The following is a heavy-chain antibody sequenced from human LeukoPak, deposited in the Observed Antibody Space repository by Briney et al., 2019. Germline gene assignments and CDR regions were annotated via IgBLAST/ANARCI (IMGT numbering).Heavy chain of an antibody. CDR2: INQSGNT. CDR1: GGLLSGYY. CDR3: ARVGPRYCSGGSCYPANPKSTCFDY. J-gene: IGHJ4*02. V-gene: IGHV4-34*01. D-gene: IGHD2-15*01. Sequence: PSETLSLTCAVYGGLLSGYYWSWIRRPPGKGLEWIGEINQSGNTNHNPSLKSRVTISVDTSKNHFSLKLRSVTAADTAVYYCARVGPRYCSGGSCYPANPKSTCFDYWGQGTLVSVSS.